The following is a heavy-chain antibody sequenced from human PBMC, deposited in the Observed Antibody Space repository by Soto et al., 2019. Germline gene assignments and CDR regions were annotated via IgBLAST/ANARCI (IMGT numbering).Heavy chain of an antibody. J-gene: IGHJ4*02. CDR1: GYRFLSYG. V-gene: IGHV1-18*01. CDR3: ARAELRYFDY. D-gene: IGHD1-7*01. Sequence: GASVKVSCKASGYRFLSYGITWVRKAPGQGLEWMGWISTYNGNTFHAENFQGRLSMTTETSTSTAYMELRNLRSDDTAVYFCARAELRYFDYWGQGTLVTVSS. CDR2: ISTYNGNT.